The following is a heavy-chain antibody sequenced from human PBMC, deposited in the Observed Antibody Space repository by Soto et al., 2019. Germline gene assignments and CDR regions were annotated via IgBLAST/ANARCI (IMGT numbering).Heavy chain of an antibody. CDR3: ARALSVSNTFYYYYGVDV. V-gene: IGHV4-34*01. D-gene: IGHD2-2*01. J-gene: IGHJ6*02. Sequence: SETLSLTCAVYGGSLSRYYWSWIRQPPGKGLEWIGEINHSGSTNYNPSLKSRVTVSIDTSKNQFSLNLSSVTAADTAVYYCARALSVSNTFYYYYGVDVWGQGTTVTVSS. CDR1: GGSLSRYY. CDR2: INHSGST.